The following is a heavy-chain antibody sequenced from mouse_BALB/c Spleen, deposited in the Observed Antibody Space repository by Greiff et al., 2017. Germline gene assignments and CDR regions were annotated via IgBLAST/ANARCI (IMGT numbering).Heavy chain of an antibody. J-gene: IGHJ3*01. CDR2: IWAGGST. D-gene: IGHD1-1*01. Sequence: VQLQESGPGLVAPSQSLSITCTVSGFSLTSYGVHWVRQPPGKGLEWLGVIWAGGSTNYNSALMSRLSISKDNSKSQVFLKMNSLQTDDTAMYYCARAPYYYGTRFAYWGQGTLVTVSA. CDR3: ARAPYYYGTRFAY. CDR1: GFSLTSYG. V-gene: IGHV2-9*02.